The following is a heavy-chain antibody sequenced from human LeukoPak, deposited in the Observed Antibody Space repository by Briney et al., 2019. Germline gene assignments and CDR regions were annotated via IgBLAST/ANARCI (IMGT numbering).Heavy chain of an antibody. D-gene: IGHD3-22*01. V-gene: IGHV7-4-1*02. CDR1: GYTFTSYG. CDR3: ARWDYDSSGYALYYFDY. Sequence: VASVKVSCKASGYTFTSYGISWVRQAPGQGLEWMGWINTYTGNPTYAQGFTGRFVFSLDTSVSTAYLQISSLKAEDTAVYYCARWDYDSSGYALYYFDYWGQGTLVTVSS. CDR2: INTYTGNP. J-gene: IGHJ4*02.